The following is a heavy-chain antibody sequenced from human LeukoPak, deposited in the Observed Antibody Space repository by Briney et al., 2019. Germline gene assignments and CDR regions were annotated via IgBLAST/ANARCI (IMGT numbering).Heavy chain of an antibody. D-gene: IGHD5-12*01. CDR3: AKDLHDSGFFDY. CDR2: ISYDGSNK. V-gene: IGHV3-30*18. Sequence: PGRSLRLSCAASGFTFSSYGMHWVRQAPGKGLEWVAVISYDGSNKYYADSVKGRFTISRDNSKNTLYLQMNSLRAEDTAVYYCAKDLHDSGFFDYWGRGTLVTVSS. CDR1: GFTFSSYG. J-gene: IGHJ4*02.